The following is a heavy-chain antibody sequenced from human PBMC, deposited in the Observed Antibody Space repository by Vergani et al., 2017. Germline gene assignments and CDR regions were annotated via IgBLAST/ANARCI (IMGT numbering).Heavy chain of an antibody. D-gene: IGHD3-22*01. CDR2: IIPILGIA. Sequence: QVQLVQSGAEVKKPGSSVKVSCKASGGTFSSYAISWVRQAPGQGLEWMGRIIPILGIANYAQKFQGRVTITAAKSTSTADMELSSLRSEDTAVYYCARDSSGYQNYYYGMDVWGQGTTVTVSS. J-gene: IGHJ6*02. CDR3: ARDSSGYQNYYYGMDV. V-gene: IGHV1-69*04. CDR1: GGTFSSYA.